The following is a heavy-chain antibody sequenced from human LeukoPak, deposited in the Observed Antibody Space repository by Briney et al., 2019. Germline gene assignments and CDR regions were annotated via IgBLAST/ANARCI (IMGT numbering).Heavy chain of an antibody. J-gene: IGHJ4*02. D-gene: IGHD3-10*01. CDR1: GFTFSTYW. CDR3: ARDLKWFGDYFDY. Sequence: GGSLRLSCAASGFTFSTYWMTWVRQAPGKGLEWVANIKQDGSEKYYVDSVKGRFTISRDNAKSSLYLQMNSLRAEDTAVYYCARDLKWFGDYFDYWGQGTLVTVSS. CDR2: IKQDGSEK. V-gene: IGHV3-7*01.